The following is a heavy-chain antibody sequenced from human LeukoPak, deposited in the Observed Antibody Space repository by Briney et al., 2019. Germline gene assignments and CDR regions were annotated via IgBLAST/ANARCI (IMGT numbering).Heavy chain of an antibody. J-gene: IGHJ4*02. CDR2: ISSSSSYI. V-gene: IGHV3-21*01. Sequence: SGGSLRLSCAASGFTFSSYSMNWVRQAPGKGLEWVSSISSSSSYIYYADSVKGRFTISRDNAKNSLYLQMNSLRAEDTAVYYCARAPPHYYGTGSYPDYWGQGTLVTVSS. CDR1: GFTFSSYS. CDR3: ARAPPHYYGTGSYPDY. D-gene: IGHD3-10*01.